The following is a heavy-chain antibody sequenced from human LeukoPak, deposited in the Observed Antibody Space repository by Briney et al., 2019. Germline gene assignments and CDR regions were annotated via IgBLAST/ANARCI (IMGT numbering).Heavy chain of an antibody. J-gene: IGHJ3*02. Sequence: GGSLRLSCTASGFIFSSYSMNWVRQAPGKGLEWVSSITTRSTYIYYADSVKGRFTISRDNAKNSLYLQMNSLRAEDTAVYYCARAYCGGDCSTDDAFDIWGQGTMVTVSS. V-gene: IGHV3-21*01. CDR1: GFIFSSYS. CDR2: ITTRSTYI. CDR3: ARAYCGGDCSTDDAFDI. D-gene: IGHD2-21*02.